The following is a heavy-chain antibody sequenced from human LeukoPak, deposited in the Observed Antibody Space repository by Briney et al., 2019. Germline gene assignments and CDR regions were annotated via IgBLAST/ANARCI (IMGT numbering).Heavy chain of an antibody. CDR1: GGSISSSSYY. CDR2: IYYSGST. D-gene: IGHD6-19*01. J-gene: IGHJ4*02. CDR3: ARGTLAVAGTLFDY. V-gene: IGHV4-39*07. Sequence: SETLSLTCTVSGGSISSSSYYWGWIRQPPGKGLEWIGSIYYSGSTYYNPSLKSRVTISVDTSKNQFSLKLSSVTAADTAVYYCARGTLAVAGTLFDYWGQGTLVTVSS.